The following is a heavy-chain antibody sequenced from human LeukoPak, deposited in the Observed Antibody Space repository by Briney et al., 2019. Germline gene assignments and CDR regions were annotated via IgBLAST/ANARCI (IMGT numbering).Heavy chain of an antibody. CDR3: ARPTLYYDFWSGHLDGMDV. J-gene: IGHJ6*02. CDR2: INTNTGNP. CDR1: GYTFTNYA. V-gene: IGHV7-4-1*02. Sequence: ASVKVSCKASGYTFTNYAMNWVRQAPGQGLEWMGWINTNTGNPTYAQDFTGRFVFSLDTSVNTAYLQISSLKAEDTAVYYCARPTLYYDFWSGHLDGMDVWGQGTTVTVSS. D-gene: IGHD3-3*01.